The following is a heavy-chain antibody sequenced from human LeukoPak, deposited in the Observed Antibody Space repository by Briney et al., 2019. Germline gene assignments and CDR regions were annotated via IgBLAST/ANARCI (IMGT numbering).Heavy chain of an antibody. Sequence: GGSLRLSCAASGFTFDDYAMHWVRQAPGKGLEWVSLISWDGGSTYYADSVKGRFTISRDNSKNSLYLQMNSLRAEDTALYYCAKVDHPSLGHVQQAGLLYGMDVWGQGTTVTVSS. J-gene: IGHJ6*02. CDR1: GFTFDDYA. D-gene: IGHD3-10*02. CDR3: AKVDHPSLGHVQQAGLLYGMDV. V-gene: IGHV3-43D*03. CDR2: ISWDGGST.